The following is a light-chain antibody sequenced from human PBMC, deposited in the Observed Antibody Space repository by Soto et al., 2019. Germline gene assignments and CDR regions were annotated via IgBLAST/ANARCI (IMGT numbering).Light chain of an antibody. V-gene: IGLV2-14*01. Sequence: QSFLTQPASVSGSLGQSITISCTGTSSDIGGHNYVSWYQQHPGKAPKLLLYEVTTRPSGVSNRFSGSKSGNTASLTISGLHPEDEADYYCSSFTSSILYVFGSGTKVTVL. J-gene: IGLJ1*01. CDR2: EVT. CDR1: SSDIGGHNY. CDR3: SSFTSSILYV.